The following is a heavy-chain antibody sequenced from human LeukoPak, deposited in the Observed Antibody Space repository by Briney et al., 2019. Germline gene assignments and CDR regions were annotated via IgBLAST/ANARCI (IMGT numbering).Heavy chain of an antibody. D-gene: IGHD3-9*01. J-gene: IGHJ4*02. CDR2: IYYSGST. Sequence: PSETLSLTCTVSGGSIRSTNYYWGWVRQPPGKGLEWIGSIYYSGSTYYNPSLKSRVTISVDTSKNQFSLKLSSVTAADTAVYYCARTLYDILTASYFGSSQLFGSWGQGILVTASS. CDR3: ARTLYDILTASYFGSSQLFGS. CDR1: GGSIRSTNYY. V-gene: IGHV4-39*01.